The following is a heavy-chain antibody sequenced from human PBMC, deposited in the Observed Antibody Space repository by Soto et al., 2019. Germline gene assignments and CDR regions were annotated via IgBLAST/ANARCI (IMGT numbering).Heavy chain of an antibody. CDR1: GGSISSGDYY. CDR3: AREAWELLSSLDY. V-gene: IGHV4-30-4*01. J-gene: IGHJ4*02. D-gene: IGHD1-26*01. Sequence: SETLSLTCTVSGGSISSGDYYWSWIRQPPGKGLEWIGYIYYSGSTYYNPSLKSRVTISVDTSKNQFSLKLSSVTAADTVVYYCAREAWELLSSLDYWGQGTLVTVSS. CDR2: IYYSGST.